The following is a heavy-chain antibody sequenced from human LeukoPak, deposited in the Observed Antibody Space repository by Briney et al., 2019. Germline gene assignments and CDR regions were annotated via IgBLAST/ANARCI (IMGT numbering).Heavy chain of an antibody. Sequence: DSVKGRFTTSRDNSRKALYLQMDSLRAEDTAVYYCAKGSNLSPDYWGRGTLVTVSS. D-gene: IGHD6-13*01. CDR3: AKGSNLSPDY. V-gene: IGHV3-30*02. J-gene: IGHJ4*02.